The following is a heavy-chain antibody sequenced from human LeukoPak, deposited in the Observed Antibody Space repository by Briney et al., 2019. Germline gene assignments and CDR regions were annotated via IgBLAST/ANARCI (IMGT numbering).Heavy chain of an antibody. D-gene: IGHD6-19*01. V-gene: IGHV3-11*01. Sequence: GGSLRLSCAASGFTFSDYCMSWIRQAPGKGLEWVSYISSSGSTIYYADSVKGRFTISRDNAKNSLYLQMNSLRAEDTAVYYCARDQSFAAGTAADYWGQGTLVTVSS. CDR2: ISSSGSTI. J-gene: IGHJ4*02. CDR1: GFTFSDYC. CDR3: ARDQSFAAGTAADY.